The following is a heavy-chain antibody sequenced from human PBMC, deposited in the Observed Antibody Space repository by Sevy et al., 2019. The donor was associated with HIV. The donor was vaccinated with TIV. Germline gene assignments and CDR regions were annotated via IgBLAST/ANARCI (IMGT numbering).Heavy chain of an antibody. CDR2: IYDSMTS. D-gene: IGHD6-13*01. CDR3: ARHDMSATADY. V-gene: IGHV4-59*08. CDR1: GGSMINYH. Sequence: SETLSLTCTVSGGSMINYHWSWIRQPPGKGLEWIGFIYDSMTSKYNSSFMSRVSISGDPSKNQFSLRLNSVTAADTAVYYCARHDMSATADYWGQGILVTVSS. J-gene: IGHJ4*02.